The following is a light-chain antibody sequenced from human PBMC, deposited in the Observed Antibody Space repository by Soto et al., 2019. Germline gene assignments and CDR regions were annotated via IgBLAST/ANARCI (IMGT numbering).Light chain of an antibody. CDR2: KAS. Sequence: DIQMTQSPSTLSASLGDRVTITCRASQSISSWLAWYQQKPGKAPKLLIYKASTLQTGVRSRFSGSGSGLEFTLTISSLQPDDFATYYCQEYNTLWTFGQGTKVEMK. CDR1: QSISSW. CDR3: QEYNTLWT. J-gene: IGKJ1*01. V-gene: IGKV1-5*03.